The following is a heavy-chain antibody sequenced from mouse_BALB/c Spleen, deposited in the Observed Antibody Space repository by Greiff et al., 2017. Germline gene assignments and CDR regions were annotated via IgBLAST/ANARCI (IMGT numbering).Heavy chain of an antibody. CDR1: GFTFSSYT. J-gene: IGHJ2*01. D-gene: IGHD2-3*01. V-gene: IGHV5-6-4*01. Sequence: DVMLVESGGGLVKPGGSLKLSCAASGFTFSSYTMSWVRQTPEKRLEWVATISSGGSYTYYPDSVKGRFTISRDNAKNTLYLQMSSLKSEDTAMYYCTRDDGYSDYFDYWGQGTTLTVSS. CDR2: ISSGGSYT. CDR3: TRDDGYSDYFDY.